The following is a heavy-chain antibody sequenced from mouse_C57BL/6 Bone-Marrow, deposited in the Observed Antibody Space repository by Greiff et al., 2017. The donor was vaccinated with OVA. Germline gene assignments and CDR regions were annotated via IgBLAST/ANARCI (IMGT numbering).Heavy chain of an antibody. CDR2: FHPYNDNT. Sequence: FQLQQPGAELVKPGASVKLSCTASGSTFITTPMDWLKQIPEQGLEWIGNFHPYNDNTKYNEKFKGKATITVEKSSSTVYLKLSRLTSDDSAVYYCARGPFFGYWGKGTTLTVSS. V-gene: IGHV1-47*01. J-gene: IGHJ2*01. CDR3: ARGPFFGY. CDR1: GSTFITTP.